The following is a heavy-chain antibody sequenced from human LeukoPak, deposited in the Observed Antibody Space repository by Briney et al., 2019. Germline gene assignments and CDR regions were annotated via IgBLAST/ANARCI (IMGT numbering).Heavy chain of an antibody. CDR2: MYYSGST. J-gene: IGHJ4*02. Sequence: SETLSLTCTVSGGSISSRSYYWGWIRQPPGKGLEWIGSMYYSGSTYYNPSLKSRVTISVDTSKNQLSLKLSSVTAADTAVYYCARLFHYYDSTAYPTFDYWGQGTLVTVSS. D-gene: IGHD3-22*01. CDR1: GGSISSRSYY. V-gene: IGHV4-39*01. CDR3: ARLFHYYDSTAYPTFDY.